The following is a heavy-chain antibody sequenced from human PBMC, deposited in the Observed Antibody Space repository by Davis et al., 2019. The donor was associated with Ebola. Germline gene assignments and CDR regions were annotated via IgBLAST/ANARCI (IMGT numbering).Heavy chain of an antibody. D-gene: IGHD2-15*01. CDR2: IIPVFRTA. CDR3: AHLGPQRYCSGGGCHGYLDY. Sequence: AASVKVSCKASGDTLTSYAMTWVRQAPGQGLEWMGGIIPVFRTANYAQKFQGRVTITADKSTSTAYMELSSLRSEDTAVYYCAHLGPQRYCSGGGCHGYLDYWGQGTLVTVSS. J-gene: IGHJ4*02. V-gene: IGHV1-69*06. CDR1: GDTLTSYA.